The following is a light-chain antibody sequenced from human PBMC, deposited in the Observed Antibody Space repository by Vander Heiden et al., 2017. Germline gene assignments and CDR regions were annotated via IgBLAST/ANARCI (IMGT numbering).Light chain of an antibody. V-gene: IGKV3-20*01. CDR3: QQYGREPLLT. CDR1: QSVSSSY. J-gene: IGKJ3*01. Sequence: EIVLTQSPGTLSLSPGERATLSCRASQSVSSSYLAWYQQKPGQAPRLLIYGASSRATGIPDRFSGSGSGTDFTLTSSRLEPEDFAVYYCQQYGREPLLTFGDGTKVDIK. CDR2: GAS.